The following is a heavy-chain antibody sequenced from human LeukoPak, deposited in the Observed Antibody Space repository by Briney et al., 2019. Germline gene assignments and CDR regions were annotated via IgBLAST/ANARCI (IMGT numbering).Heavy chain of an antibody. CDR3: ARHVGSGSYFDY. CDR1: GGSISSSSYY. J-gene: IGHJ4*02. V-gene: IGHV4-39*01. CDR2: TYYSGST. Sequence: SETLSLTCPVSGGSISSSSYYWGWIRQPPGKGLEWIGSTYYSGSTYYNPSLKSRVTISVDTSKNQFSLKLSSVTAADTAVYYCARHVGSGSYFDYWGQGTQVTVSS. D-gene: IGHD1-26*01.